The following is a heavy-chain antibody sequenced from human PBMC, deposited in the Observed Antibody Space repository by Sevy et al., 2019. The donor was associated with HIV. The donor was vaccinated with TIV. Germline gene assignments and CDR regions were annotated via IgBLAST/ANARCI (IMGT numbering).Heavy chain of an antibody. Sequence: GESLKISCKGSGYSFTSHWLGWVRHMPGKGLEWMGIIYPDDSDTKYSPSFQGQVTFSADKSISTAYLQWSSLKASDTAMYYCATSRSGYSDSSGYYIYWGQGTLVTVSS. D-gene: IGHD3-22*01. CDR1: GYSFTSHW. CDR2: IYPDDSDT. J-gene: IGHJ4*02. V-gene: IGHV5-51*01. CDR3: ATSRSGYSDSSGYYIY.